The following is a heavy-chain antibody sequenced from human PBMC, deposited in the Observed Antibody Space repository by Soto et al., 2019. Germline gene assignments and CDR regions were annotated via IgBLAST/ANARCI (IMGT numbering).Heavy chain of an antibody. CDR3: ARDALGIAVAGINYYGMYV. CDR2: IWYDGSNK. J-gene: IGHJ6*02. V-gene: IGHV3-33*01. CDR1: GFTFSSYG. D-gene: IGHD6-19*01. Sequence: GGSLRLSCAASGFTFSSYGMHWGRQAPGKGLEWVAVIWYDGSNKYYADSVKGRFTISRDNSKNTLYLQMNSLRAEDTAVYYCARDALGIAVAGINYYGMYVWGQGTTVTVSS.